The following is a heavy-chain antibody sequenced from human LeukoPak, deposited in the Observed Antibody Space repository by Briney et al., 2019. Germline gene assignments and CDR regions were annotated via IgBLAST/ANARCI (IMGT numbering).Heavy chain of an antibody. V-gene: IGHV4-34*01. CDR2: INDNGRA. CDR3: ARRWNYGRNYYIDV. Sequence: SETLSLTCAVYGGSFSNYYWNWIRQPPGKGLEWLGEINDNGRANYNPSLMSRVTVSVDTSKNQFFLRLTSVTATDTAVYYCARRWNYGRNYYIDVWGKGATVSVSS. J-gene: IGHJ6*03. D-gene: IGHD1-7*01. CDR1: GGSFSNYY.